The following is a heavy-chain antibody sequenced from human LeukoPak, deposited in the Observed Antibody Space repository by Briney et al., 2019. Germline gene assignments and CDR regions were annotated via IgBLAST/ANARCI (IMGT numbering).Heavy chain of an antibody. D-gene: IGHD3-16*02. Sequence: PGGSLRLSCAASGFTFSSYAMHWVRQAPGKGLECVAVISNDGSNKSYADSVKGRFTISRDNSKNTLYLQINSLRAEDTAVYYCAREWHTGLIAYWGQGTLVTISS. CDR2: ISNDGSNK. V-gene: IGHV3-30*04. CDR3: AREWHTGLIAY. J-gene: IGHJ4*02. CDR1: GFTFSSYA.